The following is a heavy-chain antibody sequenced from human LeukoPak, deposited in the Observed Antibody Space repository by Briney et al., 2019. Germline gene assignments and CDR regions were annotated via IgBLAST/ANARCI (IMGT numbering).Heavy chain of an antibody. Sequence: GASVKVSCKASGYTFTGYYMHWVRQAPGQGLEWMGWINPNSGGTNYAQKFQGRVTMTRDTSISTAYMELSRLRSDDTAGYYCAAGARISVLCGIPADYWGQGTLVTVSS. CDR2: INPNSGGT. CDR1: GYTFTGYY. J-gene: IGHJ4*02. V-gene: IGHV1-2*02. CDR3: AAGARISVLCGIPADY. D-gene: IGHD2/OR15-2a*01.